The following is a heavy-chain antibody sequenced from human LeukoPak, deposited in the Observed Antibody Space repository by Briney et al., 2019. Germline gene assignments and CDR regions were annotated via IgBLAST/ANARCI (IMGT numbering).Heavy chain of an antibody. CDR2: IKQDGSEK. V-gene: IGHV3-7*01. Sequence: GGSLRLSRAASGFTFSSYWMSWVRQAPGKGLEWMANIKQDGSEKYYVDSVKGRFTISRDNAKNSLYLQMNSLRAEDTAVYYCARESGGAGTEKRGYFDYWGQGTLVTVSS. J-gene: IGHJ4*02. D-gene: IGHD6-13*01. CDR3: ARESGGAGTEKRGYFDY. CDR1: GFTFSSYW.